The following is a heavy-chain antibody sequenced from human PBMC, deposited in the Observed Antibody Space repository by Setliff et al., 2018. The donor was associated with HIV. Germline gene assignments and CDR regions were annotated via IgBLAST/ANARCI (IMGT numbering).Heavy chain of an antibody. Sequence: PGGSLRLSCAASGFKFHNYGMNWVRQAPGKGPEWVSSISGSSVFIFYADSVKGRFTIARDDAKNSLYLQMNSLRAEDTAVYYCARGRDSSGGPQKDAFDIWGQGTMVTVSS. J-gene: IGHJ3*02. V-gene: IGHV3-21*04. CDR3: ARGRDSSGGPQKDAFDI. D-gene: IGHD6-19*01. CDR2: ISGSSVFI. CDR1: GFKFHNYG.